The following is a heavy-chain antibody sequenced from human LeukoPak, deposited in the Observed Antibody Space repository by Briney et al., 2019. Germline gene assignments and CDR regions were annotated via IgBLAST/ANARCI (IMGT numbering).Heavy chain of an antibody. CDR3: AKDLITRNGVYDAFDI. V-gene: IGHV3-23*01. J-gene: IGHJ3*02. CDR2: IEGDGTET. Sequence: PGGALRLSCAAPAFTFSNYVMSWARQAPGKGLEWVSSIEGDGTETHYADSVKGRFTISRDNSKNTLFLQMNSLRAEDTAVYYCAKDLITRNGVYDAFDIRGQGTVVTVSS. CDR1: AFTFSNYV. D-gene: IGHD1-1*01.